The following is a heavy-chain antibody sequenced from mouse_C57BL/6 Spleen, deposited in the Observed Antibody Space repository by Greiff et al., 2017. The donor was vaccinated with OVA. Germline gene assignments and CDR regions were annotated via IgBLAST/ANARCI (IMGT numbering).Heavy chain of an antibody. CDR2: INPSNGGT. J-gene: IGHJ2*01. CDR3: ARSFLSRTYYFDY. Sequence: VQLQQPGTELVKPGASVKLSRKASGYTFTSYWMHWVKQRPGQGLEWIGNINPSNGGTNYNEKFKSKATLTVDKSSSTAYMQLSSLTSEDSAVYYCARSFLSRTYYFDYWGQGTTLTVSS. D-gene: IGHD1-1*01. V-gene: IGHV1-53*01. CDR1: GYTFTSYW.